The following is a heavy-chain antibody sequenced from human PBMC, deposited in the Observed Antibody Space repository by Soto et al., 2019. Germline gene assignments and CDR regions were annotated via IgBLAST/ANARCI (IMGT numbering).Heavy chain of an antibody. CDR3: ARGTIAAIVSWFDP. CDR2: ISSSSSYI. Sequence: GGSLRLSCAASGFTFSSYSMNWVRQAPGKGLEWVSSISSSSSYIYYADSVKGRFTISRDNAKNSLYLQMNSLRAEDTAVYYCARGTIAAIVSWFDPWGQGTLVTVSS. J-gene: IGHJ5*02. D-gene: IGHD6-13*01. CDR1: GFTFSSYS. V-gene: IGHV3-21*01.